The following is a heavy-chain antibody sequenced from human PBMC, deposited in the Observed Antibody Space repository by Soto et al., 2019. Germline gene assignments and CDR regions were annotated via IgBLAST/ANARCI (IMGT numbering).Heavy chain of an antibody. J-gene: IGHJ4*02. CDR3: AKVVTIFGVVPGQFDY. D-gene: IGHD3-3*01. CDR2: ISGSGGST. Sequence: AGGSLRLSCAASGFTFSSYAMSWVRQAPGKGLEWVSAISGSGGSTYYADSVKGRFTISRDNSKNTLYLQMNSLRAEDTAVYYCAKVVTIFGVVPGQFDYWGQGTLVTVSS. CDR1: GFTFSSYA. V-gene: IGHV3-23*01.